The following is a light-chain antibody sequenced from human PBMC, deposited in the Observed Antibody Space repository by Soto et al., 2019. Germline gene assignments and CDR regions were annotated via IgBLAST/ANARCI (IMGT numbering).Light chain of an antibody. CDR1: QGISSY. CDR3: QQYYSYPWT. V-gene: IGKV1-8*01. CDR2: AAS. Sequence: AIRMTQSPSSFSASTGDRVTNTCRASQGISSYLAWYQQKPGKAPKLLIYAASTLQSGVPSRFSGSGSGTDFTLTISCLQSEDFATYYCQQYYSYPWTFGQGTKVDI. J-gene: IGKJ1*01.